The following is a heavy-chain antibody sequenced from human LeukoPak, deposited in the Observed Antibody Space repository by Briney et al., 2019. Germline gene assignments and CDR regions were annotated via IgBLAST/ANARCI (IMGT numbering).Heavy chain of an antibody. CDR1: GFIFISYW. CDR2: IKQDGSEK. D-gene: IGHD6-19*01. V-gene: IGHV3-7*01. CDR3: ARGRIAVAGTYIPSNWGPQLYYMDV. J-gene: IGHJ6*03. Sequence: GGSLRLSCAGSGFIFISYWMSWVRQAPGKGLEWVANIKQDGSEKYYVDSVKGRFTISRDNAKNSLYLQMNSLRAEDTAVYYCARGRIAVAGTYIPSNWGPQLYYMDVWGKGTTVTVSS.